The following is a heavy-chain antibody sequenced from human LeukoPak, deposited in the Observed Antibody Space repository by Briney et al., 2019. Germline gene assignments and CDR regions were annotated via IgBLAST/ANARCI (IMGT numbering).Heavy chain of an antibody. Sequence: PGGSLRLSCAASGFTFSSYTMNRVRQAPGEGLEWVLSISGSSTYTFYADSVMGRFTISRDNAKNSLYLHMSSLRAEDTAVYYCARVRDLYWDYWGQGILVTVSS. CDR2: ISGSSTYT. D-gene: IGHD2-15*01. CDR1: GFTFSSYT. CDR3: ARVRDLYWDY. V-gene: IGHV3-21*01. J-gene: IGHJ4*02.